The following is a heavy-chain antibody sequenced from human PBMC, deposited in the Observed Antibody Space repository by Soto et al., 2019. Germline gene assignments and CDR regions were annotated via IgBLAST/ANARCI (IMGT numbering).Heavy chain of an antibody. D-gene: IGHD3-22*01. V-gene: IGHV4-61*01. CDR3: ARSMFYSDGSNYSPFDY. CDR1: GGSVSSGNYY. CDR2: FYYTGSI. J-gene: IGHJ4*02. Sequence: QVQLQESGPGLVKPSEILSLTCTVSGGSVSSGNYYWSWIRQPPGKGLEWIGYFYYTGSINYNPSLKRRVTISIDASKNQFSLRLSAVTAADTAVYYCARSMFYSDGSNYSPFDYWGQGTLVTVSS.